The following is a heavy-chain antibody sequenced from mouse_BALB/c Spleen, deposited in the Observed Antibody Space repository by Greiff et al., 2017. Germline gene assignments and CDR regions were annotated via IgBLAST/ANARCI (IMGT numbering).Heavy chain of an antibody. CDR3: ARGGLTTVVNAMDY. Sequence: VQLVESGPGLVAPSQSLSITCTVSGFSLTSYGVHWVRQPPGKGLEWLGVIWAGGSTNYNSALMSRLSISKDNSKSQVFLKMNSLQTDDTAMYYCARGGLTTVVNAMDYWGQGTSVTVSS. CDR2: IWAGGST. V-gene: IGHV2-9*02. D-gene: IGHD1-1*01. CDR1: GFSLTSYG. J-gene: IGHJ4*01.